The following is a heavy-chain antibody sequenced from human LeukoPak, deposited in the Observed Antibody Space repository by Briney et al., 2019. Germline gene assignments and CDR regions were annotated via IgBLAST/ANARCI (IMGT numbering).Heavy chain of an antibody. CDR1: GYSFTSYW. D-gene: IGHD2-2*01. J-gene: IGHJ3*02. V-gene: IGHV5-51*01. Sequence: GESLKISCKGSGYSFTSYWIGWVRQMPGKGLEWMGIIYPGDSGTRYSPSFQGQVTISADKSISTAYLQWSSLKASDTAMYYCARQSCSSTSCYYDDAFDIWGQGTMVTVSS. CDR3: ARQSCSSTSCYYDDAFDI. CDR2: IYPGDSGT.